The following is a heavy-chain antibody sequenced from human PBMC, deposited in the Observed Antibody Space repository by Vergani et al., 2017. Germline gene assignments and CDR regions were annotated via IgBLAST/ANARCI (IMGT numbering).Heavy chain of an antibody. CDR3: ARGRNSYGRAVWGY. V-gene: IGHV4-30-2*01. CDR2: IYHSGST. CDR1: GGSISSGGYS. J-gene: IGHJ4*02. Sequence: QLQLPESGSGLVKPSQTLSLTCAVSGGSISSGGYSWSWIRQPPGKGLEWIGYIYHSGSTYYNPSLKSRVTISVDRSKNQFSLKLSSVTAADTAVYYCARGRNSYGRAVWGYWGQGTLVTVSS. D-gene: IGHD5-18*01.